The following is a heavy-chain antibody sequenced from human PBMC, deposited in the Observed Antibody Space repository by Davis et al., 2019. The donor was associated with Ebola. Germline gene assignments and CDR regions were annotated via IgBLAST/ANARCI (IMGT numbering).Heavy chain of an antibody. J-gene: IGHJ5*02. Sequence: GESLKISCAASGFTFSSYAMHWVRQAPGKGLEWVAVISYDGSNKYYADSVKGRFTISRDNSKNTLYLQMNSLRAEDTAVYYCAREAYSYGPRYWFDPWGQGTLVTVSS. D-gene: IGHD5-18*01. CDR2: ISYDGSNK. CDR1: GFTFSSYA. CDR3: AREAYSYGPRYWFDP. V-gene: IGHV3-30-3*01.